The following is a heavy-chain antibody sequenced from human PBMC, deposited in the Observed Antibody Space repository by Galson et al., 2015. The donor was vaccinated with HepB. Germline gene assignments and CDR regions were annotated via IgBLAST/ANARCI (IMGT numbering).Heavy chain of an antibody. CDR3: ATDGIMVSNNPYQLHF. Sequence: SLRLSCAASGFTFSSYAMTWVRQAPGKGLAWISSITSNGGRTFYTNSVKGRFTISRDNSRNTVVLQLSSLRPEDTAVYYCATDGIMVSNNPYQLHFWGQGTLVSVSS. CDR2: ITSNGGRT. CDR1: GFTFSSYA. V-gene: IGHV3-23*01. J-gene: IGHJ4*02. D-gene: IGHD2-8*01.